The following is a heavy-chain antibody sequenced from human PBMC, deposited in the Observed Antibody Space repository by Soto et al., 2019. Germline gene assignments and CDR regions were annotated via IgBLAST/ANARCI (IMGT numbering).Heavy chain of an antibody. CDR3: ARQGAMPYNWFDP. CDR1: GGSISSGGYY. V-gene: IGHV4-39*01. CDR2: IYYSGST. J-gene: IGHJ5*02. D-gene: IGHD2-2*01. Sequence: SETLSLTCTVSGGSISSGGYYWSWIRQHPGKGLEWIGYIYYSGSTYYNPSLKSRVTISVDTSKNQFSLKLSSVTAADTAVYYCARQGAMPYNWFDPWGQGTLVTVSS.